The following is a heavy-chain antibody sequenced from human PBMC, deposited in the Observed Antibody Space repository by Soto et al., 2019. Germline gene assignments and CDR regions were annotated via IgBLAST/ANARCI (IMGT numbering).Heavy chain of an antibody. D-gene: IGHD2-2*01. CDR3: ASSSTSSLNWFDP. V-gene: IGHV3-20*04. CDR2: INWNGGST. Sequence: GGSLRLSCAASGFTFDDYGMSWVRQAPGKGLEWVSGINWNGGSTGYADSVKGRFTISRDNAKNSLYLQMNSLRAEDTAVYYCASSSTSSLNWFDPWGQGTLVTVSS. CDR1: GFTFDDYG. J-gene: IGHJ5*02.